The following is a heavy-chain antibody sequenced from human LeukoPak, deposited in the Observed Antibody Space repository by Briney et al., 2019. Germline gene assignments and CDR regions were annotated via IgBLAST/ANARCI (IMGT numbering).Heavy chain of an antibody. CDR1: GYRFTNYW. D-gene: IGHD3/OR15-3a*01. V-gene: IGHV5-51*01. CDR2: IYPGDSDT. CDR3: ARRNDLSHHMDV. Sequence: GESLKISCKGSGYRFTNYWIGWVLQLPGKGLEWMGIIYPGDSDTRYSPSFQGQVTISAVKSISTAYLQWSSLKASDTAMYYCARRNDLSHHMDVWGKGTTVTVSS. J-gene: IGHJ6*03.